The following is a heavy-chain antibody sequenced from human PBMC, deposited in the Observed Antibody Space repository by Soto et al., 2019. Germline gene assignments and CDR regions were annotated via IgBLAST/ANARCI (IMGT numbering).Heavy chain of an antibody. CDR1: GGTFSSYA. V-gene: IGHV1-69*13. Sequence: SVKVSCKASGGTFSSYAISWVRQAPGQGLEWMGGIIPIFGTANYAQKFQGRVTITADESTITAYMELSSLRSEDTAVYYSARDSGRGWSSSHLWFDYWGQGTLVTVSS. D-gene: IGHD6-6*01. J-gene: IGHJ5*01. CDR3: ARDSGRGWSSSHLWFDY. CDR2: IIPIFGTA.